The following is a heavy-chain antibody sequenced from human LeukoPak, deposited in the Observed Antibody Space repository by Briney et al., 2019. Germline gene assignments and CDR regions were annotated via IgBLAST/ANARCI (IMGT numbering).Heavy chain of an antibody. CDR2: TYHRSTWYD. CDR3: TREVAGTGGFGY. J-gene: IGHJ4*02. Sequence: SQTLSLTCAISGDSVSSNNAAWNWIRQSPSRGLEWLGRTYHRSTWYDDYVVSVRSRLTITPDISKNQASLQLNSVTPEDTAVYYCTREVAGTGGFGYWGQGITVTVSS. D-gene: IGHD6-13*01. CDR1: GDSVSSNNAA. V-gene: IGHV6-1*01.